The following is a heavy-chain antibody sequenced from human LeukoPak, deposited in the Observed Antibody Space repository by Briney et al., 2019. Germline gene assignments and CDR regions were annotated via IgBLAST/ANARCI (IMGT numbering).Heavy chain of an antibody. CDR2: ISSSSNYI. J-gene: IGHJ4*02. Sequence: GGSLRLSCAASGFIFSSYSMNWVRQAPGKGLEWVSSISSSSNYIYYADSVKGRFTISRDNAKNSLFLQINNLRAEDTAVYYCARRYCSAGICYSGFDYWGQGTLVTVSS. V-gene: IGHV3-21*01. D-gene: IGHD2-15*01. CDR1: GFIFSSYS. CDR3: ARRYCSAGICYSGFDY.